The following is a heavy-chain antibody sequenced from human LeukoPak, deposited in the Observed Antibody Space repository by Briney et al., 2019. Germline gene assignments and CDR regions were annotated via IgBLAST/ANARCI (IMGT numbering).Heavy chain of an antibody. CDR3: ARRCGGDCYARFDP. CDR2: IYYSGST. CDR1: GGSISSYY. Sequence: SETLSLTCTVSGGSISSYYWSWIRQPPGKGLEWIGYIYYSGSTNYNPSLKSRVTISVDTSKNQFSLKLASVTAADTAVYYCARRCGGDCYARFDPWGQGTLVTVSS. J-gene: IGHJ5*02. D-gene: IGHD2-21*01. V-gene: IGHV4-59*08.